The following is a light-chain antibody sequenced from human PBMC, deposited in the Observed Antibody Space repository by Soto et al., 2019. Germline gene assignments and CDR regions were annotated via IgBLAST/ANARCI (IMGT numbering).Light chain of an antibody. V-gene: IGKV1-33*01. Sequence: IQMTQSPSSLSASVVDIVAITCDATQDIRKYLNWYQQKPGKAPKLLIYDASSLETGVPSRFSGSGSGTDFTLTISSLQPEDFATYYCQQYDNLPLIFGQGTRLEIK. CDR2: DAS. CDR3: QQYDNLPLI. CDR1: QDIRKY. J-gene: IGKJ5*01.